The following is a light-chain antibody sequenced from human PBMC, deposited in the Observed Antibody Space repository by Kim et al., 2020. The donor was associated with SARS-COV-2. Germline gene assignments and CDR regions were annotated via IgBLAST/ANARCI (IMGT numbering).Light chain of an antibody. CDR2: AAS. J-gene: IGKJ3*01. Sequence: DIQMTQSPSTLSATVGDRVTITCRTTQSISSHLNWYQQKPGRAPKLLISAASTLQGGVPSRFSGSGSETDFTLTISSLQPEDFATYFCQQSYITPFTFGPGTKVDIK. CDR3: QQSYITPFT. V-gene: IGKV1-39*01. CDR1: QSISSH.